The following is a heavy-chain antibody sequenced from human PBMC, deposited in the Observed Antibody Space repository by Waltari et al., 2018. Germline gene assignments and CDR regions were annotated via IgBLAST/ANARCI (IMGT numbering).Heavy chain of an antibody. CDR1: GGSFSGYY. CDR2: INHSGST. D-gene: IGHD6-19*01. J-gene: IGHJ4*02. V-gene: IGHV4-34*01. CDR3: ARRGNKYSSGWYGKGAFDY. Sequence: QVPLQQWVAGLFTPSAPLSLPCAAYGGSFSGYYWSCIRPPPGTWLEWIGEINHSGSTNYNPYLKSRVTISVDTSKNQCSLKRSAVTAADTAVYYGARRGNKYSSGWYGKGAFDYWGQGTLVTVSS.